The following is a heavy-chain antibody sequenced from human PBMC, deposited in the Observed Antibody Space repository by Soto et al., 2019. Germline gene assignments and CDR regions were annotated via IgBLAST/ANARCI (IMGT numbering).Heavy chain of an antibody. CDR1: GFSFSDYF. D-gene: IGHD3-22*01. V-gene: IGHV1-46*01. Sequence: ASVKVSCKASGFSFSDYFMHWVRQAPGQGLEWMGIINPSGDSRNYAQKFQGRVTITRDTSTSTVYMDLSSLRYEDTAIYYCARCPLPGSYYSGFHTWGQGTLVTVSS. J-gene: IGHJ5*02. CDR3: ARCPLPGSYYSGFHT. CDR2: INPSGDSR.